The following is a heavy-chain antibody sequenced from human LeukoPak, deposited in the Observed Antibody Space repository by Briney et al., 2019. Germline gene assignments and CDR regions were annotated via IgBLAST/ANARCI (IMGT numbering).Heavy chain of an antibody. CDR3: AARKVRGVWFYLDY. Sequence: GGSLRLSCAASGFTFSSYSMNWVRQAPGKGLEWVSSISSSSSYIYYADSVKGRFAISTDNSKNTLYLQMNSLRVEDTAVYFCAARKVRGVWFYLDYWGQGTLVIVSS. CDR2: ISSSSSYI. J-gene: IGHJ4*02. D-gene: IGHD3-10*01. CDR1: GFTFSSYS. V-gene: IGHV3-21*04.